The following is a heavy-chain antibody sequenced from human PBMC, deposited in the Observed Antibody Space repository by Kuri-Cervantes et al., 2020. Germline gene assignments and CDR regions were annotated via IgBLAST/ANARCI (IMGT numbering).Heavy chain of an antibody. D-gene: IGHD3-22*01. CDR3: ASGDYYDSSGYPA. Sequence: GESLKISCAASGFAFSSYAMHWVRQAPGKGLVWVSRINSDGSSTSYADSVKGRFTISRDNAKNTLYLQMNSLRAEDTAVYYCASGDYYDSSGYPAWGQGTLVTVSS. J-gene: IGHJ5*02. V-gene: IGHV3-74*01. CDR1: GFAFSSYA. CDR2: INSDGSST.